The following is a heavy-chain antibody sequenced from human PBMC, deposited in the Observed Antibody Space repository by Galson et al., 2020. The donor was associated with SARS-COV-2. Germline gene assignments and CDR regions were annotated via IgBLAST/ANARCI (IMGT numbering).Heavy chain of an antibody. CDR1: GFTFSNCP. V-gene: IGHV3-23*01. J-gene: IGHJ1*01. CDR3: AKEVPMTGRTDEYFQH. D-gene: IGHD3-9*01. CDR2: IRGSGDTT. Sequence: GGSLRLSCAASGFTFSNCPMSWVRQAPGQGLEWVSEIRGSGDTTYYADSVKGRFTIYRDTSRNTLYLQMNSLRAEDTAMYYCAKEVPMTGRTDEYFQHWGQGTLVTVSS.